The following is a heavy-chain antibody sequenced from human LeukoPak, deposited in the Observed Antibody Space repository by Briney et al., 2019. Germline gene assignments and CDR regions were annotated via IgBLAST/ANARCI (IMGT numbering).Heavy chain of an antibody. CDR1: GYTFTGYY. CDR2: INPNSGGT. D-gene: IGHD3-10*01. V-gene: IGHV1-2*06. J-gene: IGHJ4*02. CDR3: ARVRGSGSYYNWGFDY. Sequence: ASVTVSCKASGYTFTGYYMHWVRQAPGQGLEWMGRINPNSGGTNYAQKFQGRVTMTRDPSISTAYMELSRLRSDDTAVYYCARVRGSGSYYNWGFDYWGQGTLVTVSS.